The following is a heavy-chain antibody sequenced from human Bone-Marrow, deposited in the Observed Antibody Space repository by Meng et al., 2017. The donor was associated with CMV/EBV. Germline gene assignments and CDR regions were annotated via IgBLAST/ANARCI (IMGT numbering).Heavy chain of an antibody. CDR1: GGSFSGYY. V-gene: IGHV4-34*01. D-gene: IGHD1-26*01. CDR3: ARGGLVGATYDAFDI. J-gene: IGHJ3*02. CDR2: INHSGST. Sequence: SETLSLTCAVYGGSFSGYYWSWIRQPPGKGLEWIGEINHSGSTNYNPSLKSRVTISVDTSKNQFSLKLSSVTAADTAVYYCARGGLVGATYDAFDIWGQGTMVIVSS.